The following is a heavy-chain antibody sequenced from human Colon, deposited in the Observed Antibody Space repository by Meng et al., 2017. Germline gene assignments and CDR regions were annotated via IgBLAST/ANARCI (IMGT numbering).Heavy chain of an antibody. V-gene: IGHV4-34*01. CDR3: ARGRYSGYLP. J-gene: IGHJ5*02. CDR2: INHSGST. Sequence: LQRWGPGLLKPSVTLSPPWAVSGGSFSGYYWSWYRQPPGKVLEWIGEINHSGSTNYNPPLKSRVTISVDTSKNQFSLKLSSVTAADTAVYYCARGRYSGYLPWGQGTLVTVSS. D-gene: IGHD5-12*01. CDR1: GGSFSGYY.